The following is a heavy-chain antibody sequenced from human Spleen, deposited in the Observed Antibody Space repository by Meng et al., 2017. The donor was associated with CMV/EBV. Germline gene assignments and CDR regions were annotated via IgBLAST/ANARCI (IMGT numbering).Heavy chain of an antibody. CDR3: ARGHSWYDY. D-gene: IGHD2-15*01. J-gene: IGHJ4*02. Sequence: GESLKISCAASGFTFSSYAMHWVRQAPGKGLEWVAVISYDGSNKYYADSVKGRFTISRDNSKNTLYLQMNSLRAEDTAVYYCARGHSWYDYWGQGTLVTVSS. CDR1: GFTFSSYA. V-gene: IGHV3-30-3*01. CDR2: ISYDGSNK.